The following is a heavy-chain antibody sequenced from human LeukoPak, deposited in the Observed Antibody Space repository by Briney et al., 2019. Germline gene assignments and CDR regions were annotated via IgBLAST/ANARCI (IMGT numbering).Heavy chain of an antibody. CDR3: ARLRTDYGDSFFFDY. J-gene: IGHJ4*02. CDR1: GASISSFY. V-gene: IGHV4-59*01. Sequence: SETLSLTCVVSGASISSFYWSWIRQPPEQGLECIGYIYHTGSTNYNPSLKSRVTMSVDTSKNQFSLKLTSVTAADTAVYYCARLRTDYGDSFFFDYWGQGIQVAVSS. D-gene: IGHD4-17*01. CDR2: IYHTGST.